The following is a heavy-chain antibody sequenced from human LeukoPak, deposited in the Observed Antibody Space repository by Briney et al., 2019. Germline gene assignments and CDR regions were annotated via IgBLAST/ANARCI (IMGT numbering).Heavy chain of an antibody. Sequence: PGGSLRLSCAASGFTFESYTLTWVRQAPGKGLGWVSSILRSSNFYADSVKGRFTISRDNAESSVYLQMNSLRAEDTAVYYCARSLRAALGTGAFDIWGQGTLVTVSS. CDR2: ILRSSNF. CDR3: ARSLRAALGTGAFDI. V-gene: IGHV3-21*01. CDR1: GFTFESYT. J-gene: IGHJ3*02. D-gene: IGHD1-1*01.